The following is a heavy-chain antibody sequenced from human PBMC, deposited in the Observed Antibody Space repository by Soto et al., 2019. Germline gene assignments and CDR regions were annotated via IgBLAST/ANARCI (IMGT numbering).Heavy chain of an antibody. V-gene: IGHV1-46*03. CDR3: ARTEWLFRYFDY. J-gene: IGHJ4*02. D-gene: IGHD3-3*01. Sequence: QVQLVQSGAEVKKPGASVKVSCKAFGYTFTSYYMHWVRQAPGQGLEWMGIINPSGGSTSYAQKFQGRVTMTRDTSTSTVYMELSSLRSEDTAVYYCARTEWLFRYFDYWGQGTLVTVSS. CDR2: INPSGGST. CDR1: GYTFTSYY.